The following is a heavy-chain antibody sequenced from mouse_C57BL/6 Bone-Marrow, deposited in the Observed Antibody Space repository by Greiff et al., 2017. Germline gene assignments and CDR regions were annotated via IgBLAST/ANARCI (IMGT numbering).Heavy chain of an antibody. J-gene: IGHJ3*01. CDR1: GFNIKDDY. CDR2: IDPENGDT. CDR3: TTSDCAWFAY. Sequence: VQLQQSGAELVRPGASVKLSCTASGFNIKDDYMHWVKQRPEQGLEWIGWIDPENGDTEYASKFLGKATITADTPSNTAFLQLSSLTSEDTAVYCCTTSDCAWFAYWGQGTLVTVSA. V-gene: IGHV14-4*01.